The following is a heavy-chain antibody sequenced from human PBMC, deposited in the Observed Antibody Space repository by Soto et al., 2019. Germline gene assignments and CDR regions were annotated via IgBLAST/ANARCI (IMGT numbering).Heavy chain of an antibody. CDR2: INASSGST. Sequence: ASVKVSCKASGYTFTSYAMHWVRQAPGQRLEWMGRINASSGSTSYAQKFQGRVTITRDTSTSTVYMELSSLRSEDTAVYYCARVENFDWLSPYYYYGMDVWGQGTTVTVSS. CDR3: ARVENFDWLSPYYYYGMDV. CDR1: GYTFTSYA. V-gene: IGHV1-46*01. D-gene: IGHD3-9*01. J-gene: IGHJ6*02.